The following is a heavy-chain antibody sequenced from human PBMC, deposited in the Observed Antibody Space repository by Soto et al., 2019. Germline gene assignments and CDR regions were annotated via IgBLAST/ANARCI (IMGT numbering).Heavy chain of an antibody. Sequence: QVQLQQWGAGLLKPSETLSLTCAVYGGSFSGYYWSWIRQPPGKGLEWIGEINHSGSTNYNPSLMSRVTISVDTSKNQFSLKLSSVTAADTAVYYCARGLMRYYGSGLERFDPWGQGTLVTASS. CDR1: GGSFSGYY. J-gene: IGHJ5*02. CDR3: ARGLMRYYGSGLERFDP. V-gene: IGHV4-34*01. D-gene: IGHD3-10*01. CDR2: INHSGST.